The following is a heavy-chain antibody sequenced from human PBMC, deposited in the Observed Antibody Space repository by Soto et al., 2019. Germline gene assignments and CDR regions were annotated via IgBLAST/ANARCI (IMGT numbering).Heavy chain of an antibody. J-gene: IGHJ6*03. CDR1: GFTFSSYS. D-gene: IGHD3-3*01. Sequence: EVQLVESGGGLVKPGGSLRLSCAASGFTFSSYSMNWVRQAPGKGLEWVSSISSSSSYIYYADSVKGRFTISRDNDKNSLYLQMSSLRAEDTAVYYCAREVTNYDFWSGYYNKTTYYYYYYMDVWGKGTTVTVSS. CDR3: AREVTNYDFWSGYYNKTTYYYYYYMDV. V-gene: IGHV3-21*01. CDR2: ISSSSSYI.